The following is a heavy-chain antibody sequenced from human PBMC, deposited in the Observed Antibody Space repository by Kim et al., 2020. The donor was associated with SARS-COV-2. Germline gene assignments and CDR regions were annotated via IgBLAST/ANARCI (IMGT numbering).Heavy chain of an antibody. CDR3: ARASSYSSSWYGIDF. V-gene: IGHV3-30*01. D-gene: IGHD6-13*01. Sequence: DSEVGRITISRDNTKNTVYLQMNRLRGEDTAMYFCARASSYSSSWYGIDFWGQGTLVTVSS. J-gene: IGHJ4*02.